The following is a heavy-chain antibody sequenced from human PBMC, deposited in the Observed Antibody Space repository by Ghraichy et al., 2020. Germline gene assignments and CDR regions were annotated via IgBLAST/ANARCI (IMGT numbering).Heavy chain of an antibody. D-gene: IGHD4-17*01. J-gene: IGHJ2*01. CDR1: GFTFSSYS. CDR3: AREGEGTVTKETGSFDL. V-gene: IGHV3-21*01. Sequence: GGSLRLSCAASGFTFSSYSMNWVRQAPGKGLEWVSSISSSSSYIYYADSVKGRFTISRDNAKNSLYLQMNSLRAEDTAVYYCAREGEGTVTKETGSFDLWGRGTLVTVSS. CDR2: ISSSSSYI.